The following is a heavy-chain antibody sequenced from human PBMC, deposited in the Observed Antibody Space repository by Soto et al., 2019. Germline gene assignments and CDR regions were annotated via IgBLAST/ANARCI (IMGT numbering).Heavy chain of an antibody. Sequence: SETLTLTCAVYGGSFSGYYWSWIRQPPGKGLEWIGEINHSGSTNYNPSLKSRVTISVDTSKNQFSLKLSSVTAADTAVYYCARSHRQSYRATYSDYWGQGTLVTVSS. J-gene: IGHJ4*02. CDR3: ARSHRQSYRATYSDY. D-gene: IGHD5-12*01. V-gene: IGHV4-34*01. CDR1: GGSFSGYY. CDR2: INHSGST.